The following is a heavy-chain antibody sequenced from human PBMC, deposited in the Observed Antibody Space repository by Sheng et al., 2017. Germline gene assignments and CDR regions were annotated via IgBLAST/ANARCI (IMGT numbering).Heavy chain of an antibody. Sequence: EVQLVESGGGLVKPGGSLRLSCAVSGFTFTSYSMNWVRQAPGKGLEWVSSISSSSSYIYYADSVKGRFTISRDNAKNSLYLQMNSLRAEDTAVYYCARVPSYDSSGYFLVGAFDIWGQGTMVTVSS. CDR2: ISSSSSYI. D-gene: IGHD3-22*01. CDR1: GFTFTSYS. CDR3: ARVPSYDSSGYFLVGAFDI. V-gene: IGHV3-21*01. J-gene: IGHJ3*02.